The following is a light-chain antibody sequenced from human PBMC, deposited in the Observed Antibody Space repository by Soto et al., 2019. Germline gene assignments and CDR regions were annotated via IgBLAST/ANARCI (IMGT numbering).Light chain of an antibody. CDR2: GNS. J-gene: IGLJ1*01. CDR1: SSSIGAGYD. CDR3: QSYDSSLSGYV. V-gene: IGLV1-40*01. Sequence: QSALTQPPSVSGAPGQRVTISCTGSSSSIGAGYDVHWYQQLPGTAPKLLIYGNSNRPSGVPDRFSGSKSGTSASLAITGLQAEDEADYYCQSYDSSLSGYVFGTGTKLTVL.